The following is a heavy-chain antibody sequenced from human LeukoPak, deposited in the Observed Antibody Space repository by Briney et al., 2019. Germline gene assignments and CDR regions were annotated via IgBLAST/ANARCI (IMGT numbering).Heavy chain of an antibody. J-gene: IGHJ4*02. V-gene: IGHV3-23*01. CDR3: ATKFRGDYGDYDY. D-gene: IGHD4-17*01. CDR2: ISGSGGST. CDR1: GFTLEDYG. Sequence: PGGSLRLSCEASGFTLEDYGIHWVRQAPGKGLEWVSAISGSGGSTYYADSVKGRFTISRDNSKNTLYLQMNSLRAEDTAVYYCATKFRGDYGDYDYWGQGTLVTVSS.